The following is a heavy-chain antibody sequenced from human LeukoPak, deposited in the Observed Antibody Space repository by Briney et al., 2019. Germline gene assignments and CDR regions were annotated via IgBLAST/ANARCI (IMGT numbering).Heavy chain of an antibody. V-gene: IGHV3-7*01. Sequence: GGSLRLSCAAPGFTFSNYWMSLVRQAPGKGLEWVANIKQDGSEKYYVDSVKGRFTTSRDNAKNSLYLQTNSLRADDTAVYYCARIGYSSSSIDYWGQGTLVTVSS. CDR3: ARIGYSSSSIDY. CDR2: IKQDGSEK. CDR1: GFTFSNYW. D-gene: IGHD6-13*01. J-gene: IGHJ4*02.